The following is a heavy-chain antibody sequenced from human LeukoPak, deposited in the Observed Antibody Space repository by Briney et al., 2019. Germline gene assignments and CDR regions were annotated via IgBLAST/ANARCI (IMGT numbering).Heavy chain of an antibody. CDR1: GFTFSSYS. D-gene: IGHD4-17*01. CDR2: ISSSSSYI. J-gene: IGHJ5*02. Sequence: GGSLRLSCAASGFTFSSYSMNWVRQAPGKGLEWVSSISSSSSYIYYADSVKGRFTISRDNAKNSLYLQVNSLRAEDTAVYYCARDGVQATVTNWFDPWGQGTLVTVSP. CDR3: ARDGVQATVTNWFDP. V-gene: IGHV3-21*01.